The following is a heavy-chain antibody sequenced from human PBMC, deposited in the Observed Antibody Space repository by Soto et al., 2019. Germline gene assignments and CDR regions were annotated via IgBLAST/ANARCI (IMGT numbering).Heavy chain of an antibody. CDR2: ISYDGSNK. Sequence: QVQLVESGGGVVQPGRSLRLSCAASGFTFSSYAMHWVRQAPGKGLEWVAVISYDGSNKYYADSVNGRFTISRDNSKNTLYLQMNSLRAEDTAVYYCAREYSKSQWLVRYWGQGTLVTVSS. V-gene: IGHV3-30-3*01. CDR1: GFTFSSYA. J-gene: IGHJ4*02. D-gene: IGHD6-19*01. CDR3: AREYSKSQWLVRY.